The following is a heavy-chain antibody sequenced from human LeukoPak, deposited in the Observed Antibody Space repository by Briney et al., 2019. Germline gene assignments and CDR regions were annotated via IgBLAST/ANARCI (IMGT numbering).Heavy chain of an antibody. V-gene: IGHV1-18*04. CDR3: ASDHDLWGSGTHGDY. J-gene: IGHJ4*02. CDR1: GYTFTSYG. Sequence: ASVKVSCKASGYTFTSYGISWVRQAPGQGLELMGWISAYNGNTNYAQKLQGRVTMTTDTSTSTAYMELSSLRSEDTAVYYCASDHDLWGSGTHGDYWGQGTLVTVSS. CDR2: ISAYNGNT. D-gene: IGHD3-10*01.